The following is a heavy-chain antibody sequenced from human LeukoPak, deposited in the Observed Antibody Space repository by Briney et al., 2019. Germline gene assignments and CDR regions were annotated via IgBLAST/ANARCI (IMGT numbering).Heavy chain of an antibody. V-gene: IGHV1-18*01. D-gene: IGHD1-1*01. CDR1: GYTFTSYG. J-gene: IGHJ6*03. Sequence: GASVKVSCKASGYTFTSYGINWVRQAPGQGLEWMGWISGYNGYTYYAQKLQGRVTITTDTSTSTAYMELRSMRSGDTAVYYCARGAVNRYNWNDDNFDYYYMDVWGKGTTVTVSS. CDR2: ISGYNGYT. CDR3: ARGAVNRYNWNDDNFDYYYMDV.